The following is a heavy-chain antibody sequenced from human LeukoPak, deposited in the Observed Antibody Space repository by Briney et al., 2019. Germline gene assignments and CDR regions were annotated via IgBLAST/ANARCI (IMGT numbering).Heavy chain of an antibody. D-gene: IGHD6-6*01. CDR1: GFTFSSYS. CDR2: ISSSSSYI. V-gene: IGHV3-21*01. CDR3: ARATSSSHHPFDY. J-gene: IGHJ4*02. Sequence: SGGSLRLSCAASGFTFSSYSMNWVRQAPGKGLEWVSSISSSSSYIYYADSVKGRFTISRDNAKNSLYLQMNSLRAEDTAVYYCARATSSSHHPFDYWGQGTLVTVSS.